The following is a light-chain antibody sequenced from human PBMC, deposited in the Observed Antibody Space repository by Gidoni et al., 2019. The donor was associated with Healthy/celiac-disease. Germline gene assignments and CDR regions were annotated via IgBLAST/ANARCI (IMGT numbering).Light chain of an antibody. CDR2: DTS. Sequence: QAVVTQEPSLTVSPGGTVTLTCVSSTGTVTSCHYPYWFQQKPGQAPRTLIYDTSNKHSWPPARSSGSLLGGKAALTLSGAQPEDVAEYYCLLSYSCARVFGGGTKLTVL. CDR1: TGTVTSCHY. J-gene: IGLJ2*01. CDR3: LLSYSCARV. V-gene: IGLV7-46*01.